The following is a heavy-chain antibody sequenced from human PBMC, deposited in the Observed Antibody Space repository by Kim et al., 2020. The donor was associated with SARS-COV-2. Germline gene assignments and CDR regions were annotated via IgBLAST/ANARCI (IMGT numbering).Heavy chain of an antibody. V-gene: IGHV3-74*01. J-gene: IGHJ3*02. Sequence: GGSLRLSCAASGFTFSTFWMHWVRQAPGKGLEWVSRINSDGRNTNYADSVKGRFTISRDNAKNMVCLQMNSLRPEDTAVYYCASAVAGTRNAFDIWGQGAMVSVSS. CDR1: GFTFSTFW. CDR3: ASAVAGTRNAFDI. CDR2: INSDGRNT. D-gene: IGHD6-13*01.